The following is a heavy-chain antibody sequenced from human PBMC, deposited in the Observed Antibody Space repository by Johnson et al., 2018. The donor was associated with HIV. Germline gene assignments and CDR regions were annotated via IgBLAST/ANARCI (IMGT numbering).Heavy chain of an antibody. V-gene: IGHV3-15*01. D-gene: IGHD2-8*01. CDR3: NTARTYF. J-gene: IGHJ3*01. CDR2: IKSKTDGGTT. CDR1: GFTFSDYY. Sequence: VQLVESGGGLVKPGGSLRLSCAASGFTFSDYYMSWIRQAPGKGLEWVGRIKSKTDGGTTDYAAPVKGRFTISRDDSKNTLYLQMNSLKTEDTAVYYCNTARTYFWGKGTMVTVSS.